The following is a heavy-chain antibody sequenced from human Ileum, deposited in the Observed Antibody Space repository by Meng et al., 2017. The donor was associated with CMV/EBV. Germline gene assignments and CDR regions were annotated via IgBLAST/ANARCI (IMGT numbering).Heavy chain of an antibody. Sequence: CGVSGVSISSSHWWTWVRQPPGKGLEWIGEIDHSGNTYYNPSLNGRVTILVDTSKKQSSLKLNSVTAADTAVYYCARGLDNYYDMTWGQGILVTVSS. J-gene: IGHJ5*02. CDR2: IDHSGNT. V-gene: IGHV4-4*02. CDR3: ARGLDNYYDMT. CDR1: GVSISSSHW. D-gene: IGHD3-22*01.